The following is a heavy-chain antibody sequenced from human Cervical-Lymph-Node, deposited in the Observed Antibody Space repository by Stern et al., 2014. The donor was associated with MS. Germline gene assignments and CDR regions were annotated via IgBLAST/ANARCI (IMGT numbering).Heavy chain of an antibody. CDR2: VYYSGAT. V-gene: IGHV4-39*01. J-gene: IGHJ4*02. D-gene: IGHD2-8*02. CDR1: GDSISSYTHY. Sequence: QLQLQESGPGLVKPSETLSLTCAVSGDSISSYTHYWAWIRQPPGKGLEWIGSVYYSGATYYTPPLKRPVTIPVDTSKNPFPLGLNSVTAADTAVYYCAKHACTGAACPFDLWGQGTLVTVSS. CDR3: AKHACTGAACPFDL.